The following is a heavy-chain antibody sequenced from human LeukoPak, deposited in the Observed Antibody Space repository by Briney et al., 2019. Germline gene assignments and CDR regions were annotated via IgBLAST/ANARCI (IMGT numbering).Heavy chain of an antibody. CDR1: GGSFSGYY. J-gene: IGHJ3*02. CDR3: ARCPLNYDSSGYDDAFDI. V-gene: IGHV4-59*08. CDR2: IYYSGST. Sequence: SETLSLTCAVYGGSFSGYYWSWIRQPPGKGLEWIGYIYYSGSTNYNPSLKSRVTISVDTSKNQFSLKLSSVTAADTAVYYCARCPLNYDSSGYDDAFDIWGQGTMVTVSS. D-gene: IGHD3-22*01.